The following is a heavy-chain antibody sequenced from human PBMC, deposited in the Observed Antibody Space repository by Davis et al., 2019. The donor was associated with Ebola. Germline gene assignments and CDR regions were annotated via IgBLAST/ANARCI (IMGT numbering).Heavy chain of an antibody. J-gene: IGHJ4*02. CDR1: GYTFTSYA. D-gene: IGHD1-26*01. CDR2: INAGNGNT. V-gene: IGHV1-3*01. Sequence: AASVKVSCKASGYTFTSYAMHWVRQAPGQRLEWMGWINAGNGNTKYSQKFQGRVTITRDTSASTAYMELSSLRSEDTAVYYCAREKIVGATPVAVGFDYWDQGTLVTVSS. CDR3: AREKIVGATPVAVGFDY.